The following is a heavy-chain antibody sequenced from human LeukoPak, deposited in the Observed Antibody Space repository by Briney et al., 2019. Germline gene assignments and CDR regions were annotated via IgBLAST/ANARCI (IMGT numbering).Heavy chain of an antibody. V-gene: IGHV3-21*01. CDR2: ISSSSSYI. CDR1: GFTFSSYS. J-gene: IGHJ3*02. Sequence: GGSLRLSCAASGFTFSSYSMNWVRPAPGKGLEWVSSISSSSSYIYYADSVKGRFTISRDNAKNSLYLQMNSLRAEDTAVYYCAREVTAISHDAFDIWGQGTMVTVSS. D-gene: IGHD2-21*02. CDR3: AREVTAISHDAFDI.